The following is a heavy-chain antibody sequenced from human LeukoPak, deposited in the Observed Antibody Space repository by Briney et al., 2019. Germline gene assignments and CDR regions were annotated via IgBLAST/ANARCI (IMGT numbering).Heavy chain of an antibody. CDR3: ARYDPADY. Sequence: APGQVSCHASGSPFSNYGISWVGPAPGQGREWMGWISAYNGNTNYAQKLQGRVTMTTDTSTSTAYMELRSLRSDDTAVYYCARYDPADYWGQGTLVTVSS. V-gene: IGHV1-18*04. CDR2: ISAYNGNT. D-gene: IGHD3-3*01. CDR1: GSPFSNYG. J-gene: IGHJ4*02.